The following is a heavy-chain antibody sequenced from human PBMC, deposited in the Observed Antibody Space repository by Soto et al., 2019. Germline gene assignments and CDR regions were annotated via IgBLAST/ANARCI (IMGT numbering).Heavy chain of an antibody. D-gene: IGHD3-10*01. CDR2: ISSSSSYI. CDR1: GFTFSSYS. V-gene: IGHV3-21*01. J-gene: IGHJ4*02. Sequence: GGSLRLSCAASGFTFSSYSMNWVRQAPGKGLEWVSSISSSSSYIYYADSVKGRFTISRDNAKNSLYLQMNSLRAEDTAVYYCAPHGRITMVRGVNTDRADFDYWGQGTLVTVSS. CDR3: APHGRITMVRGVNTDRADFDY.